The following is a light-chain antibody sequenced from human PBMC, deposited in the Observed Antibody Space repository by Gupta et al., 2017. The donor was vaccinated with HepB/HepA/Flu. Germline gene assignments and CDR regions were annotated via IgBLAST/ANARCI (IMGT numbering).Light chain of an antibody. J-gene: IGKJ4*01. Sequence: DVVMTQSPLSLPVTLGQPASISCRSSLSLVYSDGHTYLNWFQQRPGQSPRRLIYKVSNRDSGVPDRFSGSGSGTDFTLKISRVEAEDVGVYYCRQGKHWPLTFGGGTXVEIK. CDR1: LSLVYSDGHTY. V-gene: IGKV2-30*01. CDR3: RQGKHWPLT. CDR2: KVS.